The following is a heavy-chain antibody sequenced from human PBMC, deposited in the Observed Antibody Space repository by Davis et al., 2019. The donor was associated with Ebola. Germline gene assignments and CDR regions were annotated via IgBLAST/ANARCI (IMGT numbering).Heavy chain of an antibody. Sequence: AASVKVSCKASGYTFTSYGISWVRQAPGQGLEWMGWISAYNGNTNYAQKLQGRVTMTTDTSTSTAYMELRSLRSDDTAVYYCARSSTIVVVPAATKGGMDVWGQGTTVTVSS. D-gene: IGHD2-2*01. J-gene: IGHJ6*02. V-gene: IGHV1-18*01. CDR3: ARSSTIVVVPAATKGGMDV. CDR2: ISAYNGNT. CDR1: GYTFTSYG.